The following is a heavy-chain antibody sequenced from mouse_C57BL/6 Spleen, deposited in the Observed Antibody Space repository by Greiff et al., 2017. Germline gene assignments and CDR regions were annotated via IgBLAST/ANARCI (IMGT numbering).Heavy chain of an antibody. CDR1: GYSITSGYY. CDR3: ARDLGYDGGY. Sequence: EVQLQESGPGLVKPSQSLSLTCSVTGYSITSGYYWNWIRQFPGNKLEWMGYISYDGSNNYNPSLKNRISITRDTSKNQFFLKLNSVTTEDTATYYCARDLGYDGGYWGQGTTLTVSS. CDR2: ISYDGSN. V-gene: IGHV3-6*01. J-gene: IGHJ2*01. D-gene: IGHD2-2*01.